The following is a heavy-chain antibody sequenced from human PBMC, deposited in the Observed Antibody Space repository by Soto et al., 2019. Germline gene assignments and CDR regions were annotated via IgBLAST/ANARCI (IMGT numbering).Heavy chain of an antibody. J-gene: IGHJ4*02. D-gene: IGHD3-3*01. CDR3: ARGRPDPITILGVVIIGPLDY. CDR1: GGSISSYY. Sequence: PSETLSLTCTVSGGSISSYYWSWLRQPPGKGLEWIGYIYYSGSTNYNPSLKSRVTISVDTSKNQFSLKLSSVTAADTAVYYCARGRPDPITILGVVIIGPLDYWGQGTLVTVSS. CDR2: IYYSGST. V-gene: IGHV4-59*01.